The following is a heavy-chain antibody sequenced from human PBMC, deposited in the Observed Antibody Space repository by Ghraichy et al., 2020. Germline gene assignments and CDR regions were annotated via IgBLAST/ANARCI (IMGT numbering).Heavy chain of an antibody. Sequence: SQTLSLTCTVSSDAISSYYWSWIRQPPGKGLEWIGYIYYSGSTKYNPSLKSRVTISVDTSKNQFSLKLTSVTAADTAVYFCARDSPRMHLRAFDIWGQGTMVTVSS. CDR2: IYYSGST. J-gene: IGHJ3*02. CDR1: SDAISSYY. CDR3: ARDSPRMHLRAFDI. V-gene: IGHV4-59*01. D-gene: IGHD2-15*01.